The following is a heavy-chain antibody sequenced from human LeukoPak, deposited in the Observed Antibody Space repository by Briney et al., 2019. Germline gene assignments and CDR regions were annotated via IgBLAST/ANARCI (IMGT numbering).Heavy chain of an antibody. Sequence: SETLSLTCTVSGGSISSYYWSWIRQPPGKGLEWIGYIYYSGSTNYNPSLKSRVTISVDTSKNQFSLKLSSVTAADTAVYYCARTSAVNYDFWSGYYRDYYMDVWGKGTTVTVSS. CDR1: GGSISSYY. D-gene: IGHD3-3*01. V-gene: IGHV4-59*01. CDR2: IYYSGST. J-gene: IGHJ6*03. CDR3: ARTSAVNYDFWSGYYRDYYMDV.